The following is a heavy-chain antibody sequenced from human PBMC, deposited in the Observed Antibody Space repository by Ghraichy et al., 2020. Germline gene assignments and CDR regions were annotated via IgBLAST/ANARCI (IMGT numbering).Heavy chain of an antibody. V-gene: IGHV3-74*01. CDR3: ARDNEEEDYKMIDAFDI. CDR2: INSDGSST. Sequence: GESLNISCAASGFTFSSYWMHWVRQAPGKGLVWVSRINSDGSSTSYADSVKGRFTISRDNAKNTLYLQMNSLRAEDTAVYYCARDNEEEDYKMIDAFDIWGQGTMVTVSS. J-gene: IGHJ3*02. CDR1: GFTFSSYW. D-gene: IGHD4-11*01.